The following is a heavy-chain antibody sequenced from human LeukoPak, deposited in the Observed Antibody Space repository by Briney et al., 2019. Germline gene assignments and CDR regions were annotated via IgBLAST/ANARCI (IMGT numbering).Heavy chain of an antibody. CDR1: GFTFSSYG. D-gene: IGHD5-18*01. CDR3: AKGFTAMAFNWFDP. Sequence: GGSLRLSCAASGFTFSSYGMHWVRQAPGKGLEWVAFIRYDGSNKYYADSVKGRFTISRDNSKNTLYLQMNSLRAEDTAVYYCAKGFTAMAFNWFDPWGQGTLVTVSS. V-gene: IGHV3-30*02. CDR2: IRYDGSNK. J-gene: IGHJ5*02.